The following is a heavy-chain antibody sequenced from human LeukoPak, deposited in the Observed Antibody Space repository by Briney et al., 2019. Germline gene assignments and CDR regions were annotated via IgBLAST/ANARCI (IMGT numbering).Heavy chain of an antibody. CDR2: INPNSGGT. CDR1: GYTFTGYY. V-gene: IGHV1-2*02. D-gene: IGHD2-2*01. Sequence: ASVKVSCKASGYTFTGYYMHRVRQAPGQGLEWMGWINPNSGGTNYAQKFQGRVTMTRDTSISTAYMELSRLRSDDTAVYYCARGRRGYCSSTSCATFDPWGQGTLVTVSS. J-gene: IGHJ5*02. CDR3: ARGRRGYCSSTSCATFDP.